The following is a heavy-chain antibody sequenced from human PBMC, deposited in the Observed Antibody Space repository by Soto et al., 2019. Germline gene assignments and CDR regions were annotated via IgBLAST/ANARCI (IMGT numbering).Heavy chain of an antibody. V-gene: IGHV4-30-2*01. CDR3: ARVPDY. Sequence: PSYSPSLTCAASGESIYIAGYAWSWIRQPPGKGLEWIGYIYHSGSTYYNPSLKSRVTISVDRSKNQFSLKLSSVTAADTAGYYCARVPDYWGQGTLVTVSS. CDR1: GESIYIAGYA. J-gene: IGHJ4*02. CDR2: IYHSGST.